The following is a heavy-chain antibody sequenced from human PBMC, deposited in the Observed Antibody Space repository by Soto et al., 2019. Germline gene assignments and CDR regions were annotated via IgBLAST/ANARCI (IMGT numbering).Heavy chain of an antibody. V-gene: IGHV3-23*01. CDR1: GLTFSTYA. CDR2: FSGSGGST. D-gene: IGHD6-13*01. J-gene: IGHJ6*04. CDR3: AKESGPVFGSSPLDV. Sequence: EVQLLESGGGLVQPGGSLRLSCAASGLTFSTYAVSWVRQAPGQGLEWVSGFSGSGGSTHYADSVKGRFTISRDNSKNTVYLQMNSLRAQDTAVYYCAKESGPVFGSSPLDVWGKGTMVTASS.